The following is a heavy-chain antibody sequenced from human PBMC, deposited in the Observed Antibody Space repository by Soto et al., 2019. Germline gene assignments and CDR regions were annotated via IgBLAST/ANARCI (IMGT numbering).Heavy chain of an antibody. J-gene: IGHJ6*02. CDR2: INPGHGDT. CDR1: GYSFTKYG. CDR3: ARTDCSSTSCYNYYYYGMDV. Sequence: QVQLVQSGTEVKKPGASVKVSCKASGYSFTKYGLHWVRQAPGQRLEWMGWINPGHGDTKYSQKFQGRVTITRDTSEKTAYMELSSLRSEDSAVFYCARTDCSSTSCYNYYYYGMDVWGQGTTVTVSS. V-gene: IGHV1-3*01. D-gene: IGHD2-2*01.